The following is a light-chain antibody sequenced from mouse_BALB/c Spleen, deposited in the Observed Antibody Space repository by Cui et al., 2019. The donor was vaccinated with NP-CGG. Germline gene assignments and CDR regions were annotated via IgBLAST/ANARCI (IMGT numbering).Light chain of an antibody. V-gene: IGLV1*01. J-gene: IGLJ1*01. Sequence: GVVTQVSALITSPGETVTLTCRSSTGAVTTSNYANWVQEKPDHLFTGLIGGTNNRAPGVPARFSGSLIGDKAALTITGAQTEDEAIYFCALWYSNHWVFGGGTKLTVL. CDR2: GTN. CDR3: ALWYSNHWV. CDR1: TGAVTTSNY.